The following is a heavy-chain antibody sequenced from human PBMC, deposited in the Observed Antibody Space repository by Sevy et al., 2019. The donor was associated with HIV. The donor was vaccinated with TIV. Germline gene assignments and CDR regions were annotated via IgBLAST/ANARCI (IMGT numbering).Heavy chain of an antibody. D-gene: IGHD4-4*01. Sequence: SVKVSCKASGGTFSSYAISWVRQAPGQGLEWMGGIIPIFGTANYAQKFQGRVTITADESTSTAYMELSSLRSEDTAVYYCARDSHYSNYGENYYYYMDVWGKGTTVTVSS. V-gene: IGHV1-69*13. J-gene: IGHJ6*03. CDR2: IIPIFGTA. CDR1: GGTFSSYA. CDR3: ARDSHYSNYGENYYYYMDV.